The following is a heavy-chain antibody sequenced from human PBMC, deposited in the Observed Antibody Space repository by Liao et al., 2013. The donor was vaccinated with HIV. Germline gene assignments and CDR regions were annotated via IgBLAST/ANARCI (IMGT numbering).Heavy chain of an antibody. CDR3: ARGTKGIHLWGRGCYFDY. Sequence: QVQLQESGPGLVKPSETLSLTCTVSGGSISDYNWSWVRQAPGKGLEWIGYIYDSGSTNYNPSLKSRVTMSVDTSKNQFSLKLSSVTAADTAVFYCARGTKGIHLWGRGCYFDYWGQGTLVTSPQ. D-gene: IGHD5-18*01. V-gene: IGHV4-59*12. CDR1: GGSISDYN. J-gene: IGHJ4*02. CDR2: IYDSGST.